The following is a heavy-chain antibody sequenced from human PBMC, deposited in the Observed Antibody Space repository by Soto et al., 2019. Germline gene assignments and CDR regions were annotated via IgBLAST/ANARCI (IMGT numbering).Heavy chain of an antibody. Sequence: QGQLLQSGDEVKTPGASVRVSCRASGYPFTSYGISWVRQAPGQGLEWVAWISAYHGKIDTAQKFQDRVTMTLDTSTDTAHMDLGDLISADTAVYYCARGRIVASIHDAFEIWGQGTKVTVSS. D-gene: IGHD5-12*01. CDR1: GYPFTSYG. J-gene: IGHJ3*02. CDR2: ISAYHGKI. CDR3: ARGRIVASIHDAFEI. V-gene: IGHV1-18*01.